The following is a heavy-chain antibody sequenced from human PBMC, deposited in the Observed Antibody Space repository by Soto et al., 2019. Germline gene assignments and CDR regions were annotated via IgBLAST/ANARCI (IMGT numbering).Heavy chain of an antibody. CDR3: ARHASSVTFDF. CDR2: IYYSGST. J-gene: IGHJ4*02. Sequence: SETLSLTCTVSGGSISSSSYYWGWIRQPPGKGLEWIGSIYYSGSTYYNPSLKSRVTISVDTSKNQFSLKLSSVTAADTAVYYGARHASSVTFDFWGQGTLVTVSS. V-gene: IGHV4-39*01. CDR1: GGSISSSSYY. D-gene: IGHD4-17*01.